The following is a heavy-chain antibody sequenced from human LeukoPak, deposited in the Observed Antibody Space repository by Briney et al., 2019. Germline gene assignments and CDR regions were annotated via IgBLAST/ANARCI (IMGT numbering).Heavy chain of an antibody. CDR2: IYTSGST. CDR3: ARVSYSSSWYGEDY. Sequence: SETLSLTCTVSGGSISSYYWSWIRQPAGKGLEWIGRIYTSGSTNYNPSLKSRVTMSVDTSKNQFSLKLSSVTAADTAVYYCARVSYSSSWYGEDYWGQGTLVTVSS. CDR1: GGSISSYY. J-gene: IGHJ4*02. V-gene: IGHV4-4*07. D-gene: IGHD6-13*01.